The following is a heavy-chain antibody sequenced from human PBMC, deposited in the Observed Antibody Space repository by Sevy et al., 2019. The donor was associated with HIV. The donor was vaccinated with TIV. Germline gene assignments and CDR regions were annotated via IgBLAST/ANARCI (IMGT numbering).Heavy chain of an antibody. J-gene: IGHJ6*02. D-gene: IGHD4-17*01. CDR3: ARPRANYVDHYFPYAMDV. CDR1: GFAFSNYYA. CDR2: ISYDGSDT. V-gene: IGHV3-30-3*01. Sequence: GGSLRLSCAASGFAFSNYYAMHWVRQAPGKGLEWVALISYDGSDTYYADSVKGRFTVSRDNFKNTLFLQMNSLTTEDTAVYYCARPRANYVDHYFPYAMDVWGQGTTVTVSS.